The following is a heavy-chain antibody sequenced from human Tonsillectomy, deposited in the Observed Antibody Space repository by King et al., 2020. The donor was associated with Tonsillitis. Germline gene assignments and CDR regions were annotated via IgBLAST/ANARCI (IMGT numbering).Heavy chain of an antibody. Sequence: VQLVESGGGLAQPGGSLRLSCVASGFTFSSYSMNWVRQAPGKGLEWVAYIGGGGGTISHADSVKGRFTISRDNGQNSLSLQMNSLRDEDTAVYFCARDSRWAFDYWGQGSLVTVSS. CDR1: GFTFSSYS. CDR3: ARDSRWAFDY. V-gene: IGHV3-48*02. J-gene: IGHJ4*02. D-gene: IGHD1-26*01. CDR2: IGGGGGTI.